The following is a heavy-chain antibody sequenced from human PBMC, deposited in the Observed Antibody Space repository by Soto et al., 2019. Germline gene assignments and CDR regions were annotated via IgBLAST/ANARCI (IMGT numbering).Heavy chain of an antibody. V-gene: IGHV1-69*13. J-gene: IGHJ6*02. CDR1: GGTFSSYA. Sequence: GASVKVSCKASGGTFSSYAISWVRQAPGQGLEWMGGIIPIFGTADYAQKFQGRVTITADESTSTAYMDLSSLRPEDTAVYYCARHLGGNHYYYGMDVWGQGTTVTVSS. CDR2: IIPIFGTA. D-gene: IGHD3-16*01. CDR3: ARHLGGNHYYYGMDV.